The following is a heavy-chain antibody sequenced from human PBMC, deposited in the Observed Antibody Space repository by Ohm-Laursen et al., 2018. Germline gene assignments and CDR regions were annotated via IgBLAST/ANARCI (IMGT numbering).Heavy chain of an antibody. CDR1: GFTFSSYA. CDR3: AKVYYCSGGSCYSWELTNGFDT. CDR2: ISGSGSRT. D-gene: IGHD2-15*01. Sequence: SLRLSCTASGFTFSSYAMNWVRQAPGKGLEWVSGISGSGSRTYYADSVKGRFTISRDNSKNTVHLQMNSLRAEDTAVYYCAKVYYCSGGSCYSWELTNGFDTWGQGTMVTVSS. V-gene: IGHV3-23*01. J-gene: IGHJ3*02.